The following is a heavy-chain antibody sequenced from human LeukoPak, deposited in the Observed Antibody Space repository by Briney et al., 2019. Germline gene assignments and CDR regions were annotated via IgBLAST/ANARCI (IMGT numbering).Heavy chain of an antibody. J-gene: IGHJ4*02. V-gene: IGHV3-21*01. CDR1: GFTFSRHS. D-gene: IGHD1-26*01. Sequence: GGSLRLSCAAFGFTFSRHSMNWVRQAPGKGLEWVSSISSSSSYIYYADSVKGRFTISRDNAQNSLSLQMNSLRVEDTAVYYCARDFGSEGWGQGTLVTVSS. CDR2: ISSSSSYI. CDR3: ARDFGSEG.